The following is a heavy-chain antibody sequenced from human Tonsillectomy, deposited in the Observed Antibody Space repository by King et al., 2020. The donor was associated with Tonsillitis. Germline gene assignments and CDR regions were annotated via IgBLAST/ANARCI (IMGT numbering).Heavy chain of an antibody. J-gene: IGHJ3*02. CDR1: GGSFSDYY. Sequence: VQLPQWGAGLLKPSETLSLTCAVYGGSFSDYYWTWIRQPPGKGLEWIGEINQGGGTNYNSSLKSRVTISVDTSKNQFSLKLSSVTAADTALYYCAREGRAEGRGIGGFDIWGQGTRVTVSS. CDR2: INQGGGT. CDR3: AREGRAEGRGIGGFDI. D-gene: IGHD2-15*01. V-gene: IGHV4-34*01.